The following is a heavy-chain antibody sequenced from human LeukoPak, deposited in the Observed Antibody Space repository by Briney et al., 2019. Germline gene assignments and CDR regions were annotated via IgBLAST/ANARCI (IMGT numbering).Heavy chain of an antibody. CDR3: SRRIVGGVDFFDP. V-gene: IGHV2-5*02. CDR1: GFSLATNGVR. Sequence: ESSPTLVNPTQTLTLTCTFSGFSLATNGVRLGWIRQPPGKALEWRALIAWDDNKYYSSSLESRLTIAKDTSKNQVVPVMTDMDPVDTDTYYCSRRIVGGVDFFDPWGLGVLVTVSS. D-gene: IGHD2-8*02. CDR2: IAWDDNK. J-gene: IGHJ5*02.